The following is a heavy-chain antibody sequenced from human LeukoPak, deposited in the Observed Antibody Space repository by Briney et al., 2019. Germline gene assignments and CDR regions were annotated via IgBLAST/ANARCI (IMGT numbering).Heavy chain of an antibody. CDR2: ISSSSSTI. D-gene: IGHD2-15*01. Sequence: TGGSPRLSCAASGFTFSSYSMNWVRQAPGKGLEWVSYISSSSSTIYYADSVKGRFTISRDNAKNSLYLQMNSLRAEDTAVYYCARDVHPIVVVVAALGYWGQGTLVTVSS. CDR1: GFTFSSYS. J-gene: IGHJ4*02. CDR3: ARDVHPIVVVVAALGY. V-gene: IGHV3-48*04.